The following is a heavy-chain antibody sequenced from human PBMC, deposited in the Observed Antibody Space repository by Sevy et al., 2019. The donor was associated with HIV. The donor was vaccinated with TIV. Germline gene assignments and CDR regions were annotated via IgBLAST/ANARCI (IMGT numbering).Heavy chain of an antibody. J-gene: IGHJ6*02. CDR2: TYYRSKWYN. D-gene: IGHD2-8*02. CDR1: GDSVSSNSAA. CDR3: AKRRVQSGLSGGGANYGWDV. V-gene: IGHV6-1*01. Sequence: SQTLSLTCAISGDSVSSNSAAWNWIRQSPSRGLEWLGRTYYRSKWYNDYAVSVKSRITINPDTSKNQFSLQLNSVTPEDTAVYYCAKRRVQSGLSGGGANYGWDVCGQGTTVTVSS.